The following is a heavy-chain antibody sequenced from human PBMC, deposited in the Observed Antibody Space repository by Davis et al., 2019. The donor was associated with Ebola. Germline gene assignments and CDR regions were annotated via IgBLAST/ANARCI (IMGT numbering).Heavy chain of an antibody. J-gene: IGHJ4*02. CDR3: ARASVVGATPFDY. D-gene: IGHD1-26*01. CDR1: AGSISRYY. Sequence: MPSETLSLTCTVSAGSISRYYWSWIRQPPGKGLEWIGYIYYSGSTNYNPSLKSRVTISVDTSKNQFSLKLSSVTAADTAVYYCARASVVGATPFDYWGQGTLVTVSS. CDR2: IYYSGST. V-gene: IGHV4-59*01.